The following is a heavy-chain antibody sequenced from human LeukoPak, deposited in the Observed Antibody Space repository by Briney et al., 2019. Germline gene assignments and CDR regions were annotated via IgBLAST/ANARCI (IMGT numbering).Heavy chain of an antibody. CDR1: GFTFSSYA. CDR2: ISGSGGDT. V-gene: IGHV3-23*01. Sequence: GGSLRLSCAASGFTFSSYAMSWVRQAPGKGLEWVSVISGSGGDTYYADSVKGRFTISRDNAKNTLYLQMNSLRAEDTAVYYCARDRPYCSGGSCYSRGWFDPWGQGTLVTVSS. J-gene: IGHJ5*02. CDR3: ARDRPYCSGGSCYSRGWFDP. D-gene: IGHD2-15*01.